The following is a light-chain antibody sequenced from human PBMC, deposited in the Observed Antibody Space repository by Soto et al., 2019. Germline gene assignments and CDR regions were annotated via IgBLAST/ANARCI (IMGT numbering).Light chain of an antibody. CDR1: HSSSSTY. CDR2: GAS. J-gene: IGKJ4*01. CDR3: QQYGRGT. V-gene: IGKV3-20*01. Sequence: ETVLTQSPGTLSFSPGERATLSCRASHSSSSTYLAWYQHKPGQAPRLLMYGASKRATGIPDRFSGSGSGTDFPLTSSRLETEDFAVYYCQQYGRGTFGGGTKVEIK.